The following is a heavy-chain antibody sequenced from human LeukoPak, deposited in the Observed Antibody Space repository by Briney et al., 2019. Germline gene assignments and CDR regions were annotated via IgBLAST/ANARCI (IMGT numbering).Heavy chain of an antibody. Sequence: GGSLRLSCAASGFTVSSNYMSWVRPAPGKGLEWVSVIYSGGSTYYADSVKGRFTISRDNSKNTLYLQMNSLRAEDTAVYYCARDRAQDSGSYFHDIWGQGTMVTVSS. CDR1: GFTVSSNY. D-gene: IGHD1-26*01. CDR2: IYSGGST. V-gene: IGHV3-66*01. CDR3: ARDRAQDSGSYFHDI. J-gene: IGHJ3*02.